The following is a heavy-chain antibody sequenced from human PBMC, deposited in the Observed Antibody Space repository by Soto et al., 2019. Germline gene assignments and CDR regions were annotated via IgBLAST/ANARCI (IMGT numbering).Heavy chain of an antibody. CDR2: FDPEDGET. D-gene: IGHD2-2*01. CDR1: GYTLTELS. Sequence: ASVKVSCKVSGYTLTELSMHWVRQAPGKGLEWMGGFDPEDGETIYAQKFQGRVTMTEDTSTDTAYMELSSLRSEDTAVYYCATGPRDFHCSSTSCYYYYMDVWGKGTTVTVSS. CDR3: ATGPRDFHCSSTSCYYYYMDV. V-gene: IGHV1-24*01. J-gene: IGHJ6*03.